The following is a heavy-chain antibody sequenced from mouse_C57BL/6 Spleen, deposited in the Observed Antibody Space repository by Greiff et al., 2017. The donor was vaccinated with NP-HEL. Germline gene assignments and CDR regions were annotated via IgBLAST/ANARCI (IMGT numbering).Heavy chain of an antibody. J-gene: IGHJ2*01. Sequence: VQLQQSGAELVKPGASVKLSCTASGFNITDYYMHWVKQRTEQGLEWIGRIDPGGGETKYAPKFQGKATITADTSSNTAYLQLSSLTSEDTAVYYCANTYYYGSSLDYWGQGTTLTVSS. V-gene: IGHV14-2*01. D-gene: IGHD1-1*01. CDR3: ANTYYYGSSLDY. CDR2: IDPGGGET. CDR1: GFNITDYY.